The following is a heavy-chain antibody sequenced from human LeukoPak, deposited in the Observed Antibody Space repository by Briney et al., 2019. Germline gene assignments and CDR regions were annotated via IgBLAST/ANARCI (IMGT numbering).Heavy chain of an antibody. CDR1: GFTFGDYA. D-gene: IGHD3-22*01. CDR3: TRARTGRSGYYSD. CDR2: IRSKAYGGTT. J-gene: IGHJ4*02. V-gene: IGHV3-49*03. Sequence: PGRSLRLSCTASGFTFGDYAMSWFRQAPGKGLEWVGFIRSKAYGGTTEYAASVKGRFTISRDDSKSIAYPQMNSLKTEDTAVYYCTRARTGRSGYYSDWGQGTLVTVSS.